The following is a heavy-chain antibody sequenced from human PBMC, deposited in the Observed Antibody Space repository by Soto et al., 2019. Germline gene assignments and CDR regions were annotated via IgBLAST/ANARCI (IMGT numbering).Heavy chain of an antibody. CDR1: GFTFSTSW. CDR3: ARDRSYAFEV. CDR2: INSDGSST. Sequence: EVQLVESGGGLVQPGGSLRLSCAASGFTFSTSWMHWVRQVPGKGLVWVSHINSDGSSTTYADSVKGRFTISRDNAKNTLYLQMNSLRAEDTAVYYCARDRSYAFEVWGQGTMVTVSS. J-gene: IGHJ3*01. V-gene: IGHV3-74*01.